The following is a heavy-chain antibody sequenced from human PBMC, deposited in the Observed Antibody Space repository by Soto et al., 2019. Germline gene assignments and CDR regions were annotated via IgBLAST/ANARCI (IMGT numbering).Heavy chain of an antibody. D-gene: IGHD3-3*01. Sequence: VASVKVSCKASGYTFTSYGISWVRQAPGQGLEWMGWISAYNGNTNYAQKIQGRVTMTTDTSTSTAYMELRSLRSDDTAVYYCARTVDYDFWSGYTPFPLIDYWGQGTLVTVSS. CDR1: GYTFTSYG. V-gene: IGHV1-18*01. CDR3: ARTVDYDFWSGYTPFPLIDY. J-gene: IGHJ4*02. CDR2: ISAYNGNT.